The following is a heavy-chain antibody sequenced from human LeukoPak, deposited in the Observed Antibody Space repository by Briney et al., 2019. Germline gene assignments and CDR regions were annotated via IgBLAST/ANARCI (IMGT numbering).Heavy chain of an antibody. D-gene: IGHD4-17*01. CDR1: GVSFDDYY. Sequence: PSESLSLTCAVSGVSFDDYYWSWVRQTPGKGLEWIGEINHSGYTNDSPSLKSRVTLSIDTSRKQFSLNLRSVTVADAGIYYCTRMTTGHDYWGQGTLVTVSS. J-gene: IGHJ4*02. CDR2: INHSGYT. CDR3: TRMTTGHDY. V-gene: IGHV4-34*01.